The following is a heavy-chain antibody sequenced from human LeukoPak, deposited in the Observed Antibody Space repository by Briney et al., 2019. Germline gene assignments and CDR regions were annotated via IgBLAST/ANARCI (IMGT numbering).Heavy chain of an antibody. J-gene: IGHJ4*02. D-gene: IGHD5-12*01. CDR2: ISSSSSYI. CDR1: GFTFSNYN. CDR3: ARTAYSDYSLGF. V-gene: IGHV3-21*01. Sequence: KPGGSLRLSCAASGFTFSNYNMNWVRQAPGRGLEWVSSISSSSSYIYYADSVKGRFTISRDNAKNTLYLQMNSLRAEDTAVYYCARTAYSDYSLGFWGQGTLVTVSS.